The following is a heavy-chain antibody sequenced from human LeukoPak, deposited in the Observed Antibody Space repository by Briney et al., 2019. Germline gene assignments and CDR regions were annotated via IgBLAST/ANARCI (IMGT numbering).Heavy chain of an antibody. Sequence: PSQTLSLTCTVSGGSISSGDYYWSWIRQPPGKGLEWIGYIYYSGSTYYNPSLKSRVTISVDTSKNQFSLKLSSVTAADTAVYYCARAGDGYYLDFDYWGQGTLVTVSS. V-gene: IGHV4-30-4*08. D-gene: IGHD5-24*01. CDR1: GGSISSGDYY. J-gene: IGHJ4*02. CDR3: ARAGDGYYLDFDY. CDR2: IYYSGST.